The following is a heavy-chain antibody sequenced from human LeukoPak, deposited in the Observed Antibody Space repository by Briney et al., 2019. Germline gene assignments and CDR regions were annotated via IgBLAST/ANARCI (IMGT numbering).Heavy chain of an antibody. CDR1: GYTFTSYG. D-gene: IGHD3-22*01. V-gene: IGHV1-18*01. J-gene: IGHJ4*02. CDR3: ARDSSGYDSTAYYGDY. CDR2: ISAYNGNT. Sequence: ASVKVSCKAAGYTFTSYGFTWVRQAPGQGLEWMGWISAYNGNTNYAQKVQGRVTMTTDTSTSTAYMELRSLRSDDTGVYFCARDSSGYDSTAYYGDYWGQGTLVTVSS.